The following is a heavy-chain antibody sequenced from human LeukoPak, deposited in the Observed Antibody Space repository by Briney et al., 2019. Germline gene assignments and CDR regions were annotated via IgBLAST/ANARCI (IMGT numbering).Heavy chain of an antibody. Sequence: GGSLRLSCAASGFTFSNYGMNWVRQAPGKGLQWISYIGSSSRTIYYVDSVRGRFTISRDNAKNSLFLQMNSLRAEDTAVYYCARDSADPMVLSTCGMDVWGQGTTVTVSS. V-gene: IGHV3-48*04. CDR3: ARDSADPMVLSTCGMDV. CDR2: IGSSSRTI. D-gene: IGHD3-10*01. J-gene: IGHJ6*02. CDR1: GFTFSNYG.